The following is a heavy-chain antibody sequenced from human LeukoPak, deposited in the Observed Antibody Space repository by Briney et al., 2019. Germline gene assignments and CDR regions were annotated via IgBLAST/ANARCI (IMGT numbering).Heavy chain of an antibody. CDR1: GYTFTVYY. CDR2: INSNSGGT. Sequence: ASVKVSCKASGYTFTVYYMHWVRQAPGQGLEWMGWINSNSGGTNYAQRFQGRVTMTRDTSISTAYMELSRLRSDDTAVYYCALNDYGDGLGYWGQGALVTVFS. J-gene: IGHJ4*02. D-gene: IGHD4-17*01. V-gene: IGHV1-2*02. CDR3: ALNDYGDGLGY.